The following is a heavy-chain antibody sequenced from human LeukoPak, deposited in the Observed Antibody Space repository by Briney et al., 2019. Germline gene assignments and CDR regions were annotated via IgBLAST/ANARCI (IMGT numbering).Heavy chain of an antibody. V-gene: IGHV1-18*04. Sequence: ASVKVSCKASGYTFTSYGISWVRQAPGQRLEWMGWISAYNGNTNYAQKLQGRVTMTTDTSTSTAYMELSSLRSEDTAVYYCAREPAAENYFDYWGQGTLVTVSS. CDR3: AREPAAENYFDY. CDR1: GYTFTSYG. J-gene: IGHJ4*02. D-gene: IGHD2-2*01. CDR2: ISAYNGNT.